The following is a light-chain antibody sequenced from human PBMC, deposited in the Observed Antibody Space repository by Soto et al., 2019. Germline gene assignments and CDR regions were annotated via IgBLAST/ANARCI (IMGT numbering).Light chain of an antibody. CDR1: SVDINY. CDR3: SSYAGRDIWV. V-gene: IGLV2-8*01. J-gene: IGLJ3*02. CDR2: EVT. Sequence: QSALTQPPSASGSRGQSVTISCTGTSVDINYVSWFQQLPGKAPKLIICEVTKRPSGVPDRFSGSKSGNTASLTVSGLQDDDEADYYCSSYAGRDIWVFGGGTKLTVL.